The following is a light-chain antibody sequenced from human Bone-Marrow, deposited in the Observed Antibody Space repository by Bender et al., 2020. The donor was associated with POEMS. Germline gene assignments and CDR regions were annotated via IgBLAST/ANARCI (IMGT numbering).Light chain of an antibody. CDR2: DVT. Sequence: QSALIQPASVSGSPGQSITISCTGAVSDVGSSKSVSWYQHHSGKAPKLIIYDVTSRPSGISSRFSGSKSGATASLIISGLQPGDEADYYCSSYTTSRTLLFGGGTKLTVL. CDR1: VSDVGSSKS. CDR3: SSYTTSRTLL. J-gene: IGLJ2*01. V-gene: IGLV2-14*03.